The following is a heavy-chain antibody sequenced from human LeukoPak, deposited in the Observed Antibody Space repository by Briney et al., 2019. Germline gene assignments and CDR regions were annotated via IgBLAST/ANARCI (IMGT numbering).Heavy chain of an antibody. Sequence: SETLSLTCTVSGGSISSSSYYWGWIRQPPGKGLEWIGSIYYSGSTYYNPSLKSRVTISADTSKNQFSLKLSSVTAADTAVYYCARLTYYDPAGFDPWGQGTLVTVSS. J-gene: IGHJ5*02. CDR2: IYYSGST. D-gene: IGHD3-3*01. V-gene: IGHV4-39*01. CDR3: ARLTYYDPAGFDP. CDR1: GGSISSSSYY.